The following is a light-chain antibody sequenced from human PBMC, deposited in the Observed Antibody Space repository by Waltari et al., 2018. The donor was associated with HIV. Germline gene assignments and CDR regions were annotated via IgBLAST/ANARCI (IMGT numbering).Light chain of an antibody. Sequence: QSVLTQPPSASGAPGQRVTISCSGSNSNIRSNTVNWYQQLPGTAPKLLIYTNNQRPSGVPDRFSGSKSGTSASLAISRLRSEDEADYYCAAWDDSLNGVVFGGGTRLTVL. CDR2: TNN. V-gene: IGLV1-44*01. J-gene: IGLJ3*02. CDR3: AAWDDSLNGVV. CDR1: NSNIRSNT.